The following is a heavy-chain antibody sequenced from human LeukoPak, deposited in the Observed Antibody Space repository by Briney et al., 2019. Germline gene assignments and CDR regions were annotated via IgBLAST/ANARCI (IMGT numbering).Heavy chain of an antibody. CDR1: GFTFSSYA. D-gene: IGHD2-2*01. V-gene: IGHV3-23*01. J-gene: IGHJ5*02. CDR2: ISGSGGST. CDR3: AKDSQRGIVVVPAARFDP. Sequence: GGSLRLSCAASGFTFSSYAMTWVRQAPGKGLEWVSGISGSGGSTYYADSVKGRFTISRDNSKNTLYLQMNSLRAEDTAVYYCAKDSQRGIVVVPAARFDPWGQGTLVTVSS.